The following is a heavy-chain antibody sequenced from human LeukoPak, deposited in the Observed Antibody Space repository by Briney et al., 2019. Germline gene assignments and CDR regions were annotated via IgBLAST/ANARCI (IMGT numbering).Heavy chain of an antibody. CDR2: IYYSGST. D-gene: IGHD1-7*01. Sequence: PSETLSLTCTVSGGSISSYYWSWIRQPPGKGLEWIGYIYYSGSTNYNPSLKSRVTIPVDTSKNQFSLKLSSVTAADTAVYYCARLRYNWNYGGYYYYYMDVWGKGTTVTVSS. CDR3: ARLRYNWNYGGYYYYYMDV. V-gene: IGHV4-59*12. CDR1: GGSISSYY. J-gene: IGHJ6*03.